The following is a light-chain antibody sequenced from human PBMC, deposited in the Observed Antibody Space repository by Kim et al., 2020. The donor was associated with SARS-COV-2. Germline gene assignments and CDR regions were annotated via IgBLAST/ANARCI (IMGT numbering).Light chain of an antibody. CDR3: QQYDTYWT. CDR1: QSISSW. J-gene: IGKJ1*01. Sequence: DIQMTQSPSTLSASVGDRVTITCRASQSISSWLAWYQQKPGKAPKLLIYTASSLENGVPSRFSGSGSGTEFTLTISSLQPDDFATYYCQQYDTYWTFCQGTKVDIK. CDR2: TAS. V-gene: IGKV1-5*03.